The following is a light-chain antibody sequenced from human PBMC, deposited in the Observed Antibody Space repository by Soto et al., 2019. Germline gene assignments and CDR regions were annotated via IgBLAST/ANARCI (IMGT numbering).Light chain of an antibody. V-gene: IGKV1-5*01. CDR2: DAS. Sequence: DIQMSQSPCTLSASVGDTVTITCRASQTISGWLTWYQQRPGKAPTRLIFDASTLESAVPSRCSGSGSATTFTLTISSLQADDVATYYCLQYNGYYRTFGQGTKVDI. J-gene: IGKJ1*01. CDR3: LQYNGYYRT. CDR1: QTISGW.